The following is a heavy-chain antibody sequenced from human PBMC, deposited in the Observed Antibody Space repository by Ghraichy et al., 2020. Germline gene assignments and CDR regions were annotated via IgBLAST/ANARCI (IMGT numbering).Heavy chain of an antibody. CDR3: ARACRNKLELLSRYGNWFDP. Sequence: SETLSLTCAVYGGSFSGYYWSWIRQPPGKGLEWIGEINHSGSTNYNPSLKSRVTISVDTSKNQFSLKLSSVTAADTAVYYCARACRNKLELLSRYGNWFDPWGQGTLVTVSS. J-gene: IGHJ5*02. V-gene: IGHV4-34*01. D-gene: IGHD1-7*01. CDR1: GGSFSGYY. CDR2: INHSGST.